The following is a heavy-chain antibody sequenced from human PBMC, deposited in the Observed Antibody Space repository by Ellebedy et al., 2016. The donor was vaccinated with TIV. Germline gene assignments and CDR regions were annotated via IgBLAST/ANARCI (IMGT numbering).Heavy chain of an antibody. CDR1: GFTFSNAW. CDR2: IKSKTDGGTT. V-gene: IGHV3-15*07. Sequence: GGSLRLXCAASGFTFSNAWMNWVRQAPGKGLEWVGRIKSKTDGGTTDYAAPVKGRFTISRDDSKNTLYLQMNSLKTEDTAVYYCTARQGVIIPDYWGQGTLVTVSS. CDR3: TARQGVIIPDY. J-gene: IGHJ4*02. D-gene: IGHD3-3*01.